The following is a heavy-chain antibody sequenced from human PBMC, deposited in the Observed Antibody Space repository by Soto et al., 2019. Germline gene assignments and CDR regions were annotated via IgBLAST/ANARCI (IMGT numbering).Heavy chain of an antibody. CDR3: TTLRLDDYGMDV. CDR1: GFTFSSYG. J-gene: IGHJ6*02. V-gene: IGHV3-30*03. D-gene: IGHD4-17*01. CDR2: ISYDGSNK. Sequence: GGSLRLSCAASGFTFSSYGMHWVRQAPGKGLEWVAVISYDGSNKYYADSVKGRFTISRDNSKNTLYLQMNSLRAEDTAVYYCTTLRLDDYGMDVWGQGTTVTVSS.